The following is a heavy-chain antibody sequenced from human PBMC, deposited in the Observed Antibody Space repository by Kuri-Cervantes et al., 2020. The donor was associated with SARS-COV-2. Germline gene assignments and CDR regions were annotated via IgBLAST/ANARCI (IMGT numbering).Heavy chain of an antibody. Sequence: GGSWRLSCQAFESTFSSYSMNWVRQAPGKGLEWVSSISSSSSYIYYADSVKGRFTISRDNAKNSLYMQMNSRRAEDTAVYYCARDVEQWLVRLFWYYGMDVWGQGTTVTVSS. V-gene: IGHV3-21*01. D-gene: IGHD6-19*01. CDR3: ARDVEQWLVRLFWYYGMDV. CDR1: ESTFSSYS. CDR2: ISSSSSYI. J-gene: IGHJ6*02.